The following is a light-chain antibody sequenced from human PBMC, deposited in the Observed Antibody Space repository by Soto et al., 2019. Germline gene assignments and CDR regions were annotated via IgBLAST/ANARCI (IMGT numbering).Light chain of an antibody. Sequence: QSALTQPASVSGSPGQSITISCTGTSSDLGAFNYVSWYLQYPGKAPKLMIYEDGNRPSGVSNRFSGYKSGNTASLTISGLQDEDEADYYCCSYASGSIYVFGTGTKLTVL. J-gene: IGLJ1*01. CDR3: CSYASGSIYV. V-gene: IGLV2-14*01. CDR1: SSDLGAFNY. CDR2: EDG.